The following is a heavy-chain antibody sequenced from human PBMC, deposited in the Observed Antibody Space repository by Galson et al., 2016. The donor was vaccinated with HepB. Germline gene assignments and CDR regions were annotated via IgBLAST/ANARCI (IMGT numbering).Heavy chain of an antibody. CDR2: ISYDGSAE. CDR3: AKDLWINKWTNYFDY. D-gene: IGHD2-21*01. J-gene: IGHJ4*02. V-gene: IGHV3-30*18. CDR1: GFTLTNYG. Sequence: SLRLSCAASGFTLTNYGMHWVRQAPGKGLEWVAMISYDGSAEYYADSVKGRFTISRDNSENTMHLQMSSLRTEDTAVYYCAKDLWINKWTNYFDYWGQGTLVTVSS.